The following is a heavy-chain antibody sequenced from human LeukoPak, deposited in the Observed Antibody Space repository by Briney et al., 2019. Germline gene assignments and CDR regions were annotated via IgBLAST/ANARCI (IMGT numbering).Heavy chain of an antibody. J-gene: IGHJ4*02. V-gene: IGHV1-2*02. Sequence: EASVKVSCKASGYTFTGYHMHWVRQAPGQGLEWMGWINPNSGGTNYAQKFQGRVTMARDTSISTAYMELSRLRSDDTAVYYCAVYIVVVPAALDYWGQGTLVTVFS. D-gene: IGHD2-2*01. CDR1: GYTFTGYH. CDR2: INPNSGGT. CDR3: AVYIVVVPAALDY.